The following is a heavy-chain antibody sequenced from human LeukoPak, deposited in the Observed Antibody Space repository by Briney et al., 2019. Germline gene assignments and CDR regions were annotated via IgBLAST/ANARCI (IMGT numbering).Heavy chain of an antibody. J-gene: IGHJ5*02. D-gene: IGHD6-6*01. Sequence: PSETLSLTCAVYGGSFSGYYWSWIRQPPGKGLEWIGEINHSGSTNYNPSLKSRVTISVDTSKNQFSLKVSSVTAADTAVYYCARRIAARPRGYWCDPWGQGTLVTVSS. CDR2: INHSGST. CDR3: ARRIAARPRGYWCDP. V-gene: IGHV4-34*01. CDR1: GGSFSGYY.